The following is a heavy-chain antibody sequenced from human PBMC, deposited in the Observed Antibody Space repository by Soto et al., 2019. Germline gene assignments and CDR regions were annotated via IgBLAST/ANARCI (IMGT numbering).Heavy chain of an antibody. CDR2: IYYSGST. Sequence: SETLSLTCTVPGGSISSSSYYWGWIRQPPGKGLEWIGSIYYSGSTYYNPSLKSRVTISVDTSKNQFSLKLSSVTAADTAVYYCARNPCGGSGGSCYSGGYYYYYSGMDVWGQGTTVTVSS. D-gene: IGHD2-15*01. CDR1: GGSISSSSYY. CDR3: ARNPCGGSGGSCYSGGYYYYYSGMDV. V-gene: IGHV4-39*07. J-gene: IGHJ6*02.